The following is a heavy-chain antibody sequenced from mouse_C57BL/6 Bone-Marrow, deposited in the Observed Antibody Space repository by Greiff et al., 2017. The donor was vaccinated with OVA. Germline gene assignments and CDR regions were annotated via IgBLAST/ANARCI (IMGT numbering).Heavy chain of an antibody. D-gene: IGHD2-5*01. CDR3: NYGWFAY. J-gene: IGHJ3*01. CDR1: EYEFPSHD. CDR2: LNSDGGSN. Sequence: EVKLVESGGGLVQPGESLKLSCESNEYEFPSHDMSWVRTTPAKRLELVAALNSDGGSNYYPDTMERRFIISRDNTKKTLYLQMSSLRSEDTALHYSNYGWFAYWGQGTLVTVSA. V-gene: IGHV5-2*01.